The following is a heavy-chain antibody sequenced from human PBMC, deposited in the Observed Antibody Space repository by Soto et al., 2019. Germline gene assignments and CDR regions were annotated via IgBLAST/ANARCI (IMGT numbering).Heavy chain of an antibody. CDR1: GFTFTNSW. CDR2: ISSNTHGSTT. CDR3: ATFVFNP. J-gene: IGHJ5*02. Sequence: GGSLRLSCAASGFTFTNSWLPWVRQAPGKGLEWVARISSNTHGSTTDYAAPVKGRFTISRDNSKNILCLQMNSLKSEDTGLHYCATFVFNPWGQGTLVTVSS. V-gene: IGHV3-15*01. D-gene: IGHD3-3*01.